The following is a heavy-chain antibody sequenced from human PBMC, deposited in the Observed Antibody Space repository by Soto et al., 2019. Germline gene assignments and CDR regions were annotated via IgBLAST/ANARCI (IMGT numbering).Heavy chain of an antibody. CDR3: AKLLLGTVTTKGEGA. CDR1: GFTFSSYG. CDR2: ISYDGSNK. V-gene: IGHV3-30*18. Sequence: QVQLVESGGGVVQPGRSLRLSCAASGFTFSSYGMHWVRQAPGKGLEWVAVISYDGSNKYYADSVKGRFTISRDNSKNTLYLQMNSLRAEDTAVYYCAKLLLGTVTTKGEGAWGQGTLVTVSS. J-gene: IGHJ5*02. D-gene: IGHD4-4*01.